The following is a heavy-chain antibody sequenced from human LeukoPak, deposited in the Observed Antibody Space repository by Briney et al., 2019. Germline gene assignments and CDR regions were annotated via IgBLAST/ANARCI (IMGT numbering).Heavy chain of an antibody. J-gene: IGHJ3*01. CDR3: TRGWSNGNYYAFDV. V-gene: IGHV3-72*01. Sequence: LSLTCTVSGGSISSSSYYWGWIRQPPGKGLEWIGRSRNKPTSYTTEFAASVKGRFSISGDDSERSLYLQMNSLTTEDTAVYYCTRGWSNGNYYAFDVWGQGTMVTVSS. D-gene: IGHD3-16*01. CDR1: GGSISSSSYY. CDR2: SRNKPTSYTT.